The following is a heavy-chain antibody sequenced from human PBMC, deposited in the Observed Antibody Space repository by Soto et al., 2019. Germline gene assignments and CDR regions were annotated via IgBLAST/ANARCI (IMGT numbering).Heavy chain of an antibody. V-gene: IGHV4-39*01. CDR3: ARLTREGATPYHFDY. CDR2: MYYSGST. CDR1: GGSTMISSYY. D-gene: IGHD1-26*01. Sequence: PSETLSLTCDVSGGSTMISSYYCAWIRQPPGKGLEWIGSMYYSGSTYYNPSLKSRVTMSVDTSKNQSSLRLNSVTAADTAVYYCARLTREGATPYHFDYWGQGILVTVSS. J-gene: IGHJ4*02.